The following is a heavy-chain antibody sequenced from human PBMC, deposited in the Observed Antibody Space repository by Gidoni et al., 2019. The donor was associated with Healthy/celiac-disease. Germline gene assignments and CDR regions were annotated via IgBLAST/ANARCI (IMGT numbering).Heavy chain of an antibody. CDR2: INHSGST. CDR3: ARGRGTTVTNVPRSYYYYYYGMDV. CDR1: GGSFSGYY. Sequence: QVQLQQWGAGLLKPSETLSLTCAVYGGSFSGYYWSWIRQPPGKGLEWSVAINHSGSTNYSPSLKSRVTISVDTSKNQFSLKLSSVTAAATAVYYCARGRGTTVTNVPRSYYYYYYGMDVWGQGTTVTVSS. D-gene: IGHD4-4*01. J-gene: IGHJ6*02. V-gene: IGHV4-34*01.